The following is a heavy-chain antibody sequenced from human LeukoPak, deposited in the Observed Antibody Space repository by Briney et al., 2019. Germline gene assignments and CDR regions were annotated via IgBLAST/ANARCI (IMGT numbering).Heavy chain of an antibody. V-gene: IGHV3-23*01. J-gene: IGHJ6*02. CDR1: GFTFSSYA. CDR3: AKGGYSSSWYYYGMDV. Sequence: PGGSLRLSCAASGFTFSSYAMSWVRQAPGKGLEWVSAISGSGGSAYYADSVKGRFTISRDNSKNTLYLQMNSLRAEDTAVYYCAKGGYSSSWYYYGMDVWGQGTTVTVSS. D-gene: IGHD6-13*01. CDR2: ISGSGGSA.